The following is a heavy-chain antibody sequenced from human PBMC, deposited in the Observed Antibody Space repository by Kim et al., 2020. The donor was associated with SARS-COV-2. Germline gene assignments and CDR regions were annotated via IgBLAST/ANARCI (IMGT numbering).Heavy chain of an antibody. CDR3: ARGRGLGRLDY. CDR2: ISSDSSYI. Sequence: GGSLRLSCAASGFMFSSSSINWVRQAPGKGLEWVSSISSDSSYIYYTDSVKGRLTVSRDNAKNSLYLQMSSLRVEDTAVYYCARGRGLGRLDYWGQGTLV. D-gene: IGHD1-26*01. CDR1: GFMFSSSS. J-gene: IGHJ4*02. V-gene: IGHV3-21*01.